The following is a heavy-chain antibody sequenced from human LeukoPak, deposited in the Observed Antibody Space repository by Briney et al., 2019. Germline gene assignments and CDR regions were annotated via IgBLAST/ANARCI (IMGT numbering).Heavy chain of an antibody. J-gene: IGHJ6*03. CDR2: ISSSSSYI. CDR3: ARDRVGQQLVGRKHYYYYMDV. D-gene: IGHD6-13*01. V-gene: IGHV3-21*01. CDR1: GFTFSSYW. Sequence: GSLRLSCAASGFTFSSYWMSWVRQAPGKGLEWVSSISSSSSYIYYADSVKGRFTISRDNAKNSLYLQMNSLRAEDTAVYYCARDRVGQQLVGRKHYYYYMDVWGKGTTVTISS.